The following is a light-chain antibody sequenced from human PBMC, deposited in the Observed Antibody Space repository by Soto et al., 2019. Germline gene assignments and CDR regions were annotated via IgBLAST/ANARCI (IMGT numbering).Light chain of an antibody. Sequence: RRTMTKSPGARATLSCRASQTVVSYYLAWYQQKAGQPPRLLIHGASTRASGIPGRCSGSGSGTDFTLTISRLDLEHVAVYYFQHYSPPSSTSGQGTPPDIK. V-gene: IGKV3-20*01. J-gene: IGKJ5*01. CDR2: GAS. CDR3: QHYSPPSST. CDR1: QTVVSYY.